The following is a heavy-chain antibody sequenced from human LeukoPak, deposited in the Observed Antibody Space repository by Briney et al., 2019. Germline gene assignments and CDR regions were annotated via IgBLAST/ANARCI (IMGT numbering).Heavy chain of an antibody. CDR1: GGSISSSTYY. D-gene: IGHD3-3*01. J-gene: IGHJ4*02. CDR2: IYYSGST. V-gene: IGHV4-39*01. CDR3: ARRSGVWYFDY. Sequence: SETLSLTCTVSGGSISSSTYYWGWIRRPPGKGLEWIGGIYYSGSTYSNTSLKSRVTMSVDTSKNQFSLNLSSVTAADTAVYYCARRSGVWYFDYWGRGILVTVSP.